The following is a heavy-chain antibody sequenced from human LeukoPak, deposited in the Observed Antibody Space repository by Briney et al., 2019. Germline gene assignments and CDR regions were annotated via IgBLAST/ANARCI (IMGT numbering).Heavy chain of an antibody. CDR2: ISYDGSNK. D-gene: IGHD5-18*01. CDR3: AGFRGYSYGLDY. Sequence: QTGGSLRLSCAASGFTLSNYGMHWVRQAPGKGLEWVAVISYDGSNKYYADSVKGRFTISRDNSKNTLYLQMNSLRAGDTAVYYCAGFRGYSYGLDYWGQGTLVTVSS. J-gene: IGHJ4*02. V-gene: IGHV3-30*03. CDR1: GFTLSNYG.